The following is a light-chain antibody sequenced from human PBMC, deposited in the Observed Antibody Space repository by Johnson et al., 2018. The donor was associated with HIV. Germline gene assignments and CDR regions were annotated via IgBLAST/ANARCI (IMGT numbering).Light chain of an antibody. Sequence: HSVLTQPPSVSAAPGQKVTISCSGSSSNIGNNYVSWYQQLPGTAPKLLIYENNKRPSGIPDRFSGSKSGTSATLGITGLQTGDEADYYCGTWDSSLSVNYVFGTVTKVTGL. J-gene: IGLJ1*01. CDR1: SSNIGNNY. V-gene: IGLV1-51*02. CDR2: ENN. CDR3: GTWDSSLSVNYV.